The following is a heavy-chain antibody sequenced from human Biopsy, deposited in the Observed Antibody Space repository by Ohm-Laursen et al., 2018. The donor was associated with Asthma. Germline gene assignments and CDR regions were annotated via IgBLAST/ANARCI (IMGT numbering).Heavy chain of an antibody. D-gene: IGHD3-16*01. CDR2: IIPMYGVP. V-gene: IGHV1-69*17. J-gene: IGHJ4*02. CDR1: GYTFNSVA. Sequence: GSSVKVSCKASGYTFNSVAVMWVRQAPGQGLEWMGGIIPMYGVPKVPQNFQGRVTMTRDTSISTAYMELSSLRSEDTAVYYCTRWSLRVRDTPNDYWGQGTLVTVSS. CDR3: TRWSLRVRDTPNDY.